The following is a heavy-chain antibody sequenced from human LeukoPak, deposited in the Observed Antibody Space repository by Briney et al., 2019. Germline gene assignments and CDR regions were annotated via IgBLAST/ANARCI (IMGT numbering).Heavy chain of an antibody. Sequence: GASVKVSCKASGYTFTGYYMHWVRQAPGQGLEWMGWINPNSGGTNYAQKFQGRVTMTRDTSISTAYMELSRLRSDDTAVYYCARDLSCSGGSCEAPFDYWGQGTLVTVSS. V-gene: IGHV1-2*02. CDR1: GYTFTGYY. CDR2: INPNSGGT. CDR3: ARDLSCSGGSCEAPFDY. J-gene: IGHJ4*02. D-gene: IGHD2-15*01.